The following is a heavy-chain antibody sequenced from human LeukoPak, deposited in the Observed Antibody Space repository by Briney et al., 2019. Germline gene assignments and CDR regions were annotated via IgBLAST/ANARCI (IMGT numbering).Heavy chain of an antibody. Sequence: WASVKVSCKASGGTFSSYAISWVRQAPGQGLEWMGGIIPIFGTANYAQKFQGRVTITTDESTSTAYMELSSLRSEDTAVYYCARAHPLGTVLSYWGQGTLVTVSS. CDR3: ARAHPLGTVLSY. CDR2: IIPIFGTA. V-gene: IGHV1-69*05. D-gene: IGHD4-17*01. J-gene: IGHJ4*02. CDR1: GGTFSSYA.